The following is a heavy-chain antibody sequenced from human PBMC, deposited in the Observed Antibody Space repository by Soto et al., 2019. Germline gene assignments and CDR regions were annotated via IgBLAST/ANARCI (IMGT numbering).Heavy chain of an antibody. Sequence: GESLKISCKGSGYSFTSYWISWVRQMPGKGLEWMGRIDPSDSYTNYSPSFQGHVTISADKSISTAYLQWSSLKASDTAMYYCARRYYYDSSGYAFDIWGQGTMVTVSS. D-gene: IGHD3-22*01. CDR3: ARRYYYDSSGYAFDI. J-gene: IGHJ3*02. V-gene: IGHV5-10-1*01. CDR1: GYSFTSYW. CDR2: IDPSDSYT.